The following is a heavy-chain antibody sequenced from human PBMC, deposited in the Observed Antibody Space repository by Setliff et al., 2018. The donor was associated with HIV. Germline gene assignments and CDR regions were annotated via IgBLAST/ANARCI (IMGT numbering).Heavy chain of an antibody. CDR1: GGSISSYY. J-gene: IGHJ3*02. Sequence: PSETLSLTCTVSGGSISSYYWSWIRQPPGKGLEWIGYIYTSGSVNFNPPLQSRVTISVDTSKNQFSLKLSSVTAADTAVYYCAKANKIAVDAFDIWGQGTMVTVSS. CDR3: AKANKIAVDAFDI. V-gene: IGHV4-4*09. CDR2: IYTSGSV. D-gene: IGHD6-13*01.